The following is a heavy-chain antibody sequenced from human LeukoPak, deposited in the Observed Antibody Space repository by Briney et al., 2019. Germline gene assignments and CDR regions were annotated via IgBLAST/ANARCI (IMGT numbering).Heavy chain of an antibody. V-gene: IGHV3-21*01. CDR1: GFTFSNYN. J-gene: IGHJ4*02. CDR2: IGSSSTYI. CDR3: ARDHNDLTGTYWESFDC. D-gene: IGHD1-26*01. Sequence: PGGSLRVSCAASGFTFSNYNMNWVRQAPGEGLEWVSSIGSSSTYIYYADSVKGRFTISRDNAKNSLYLQMDSLAAEDTAVYYCARDHNDLTGTYWESFDCWGQGTLVTVSS.